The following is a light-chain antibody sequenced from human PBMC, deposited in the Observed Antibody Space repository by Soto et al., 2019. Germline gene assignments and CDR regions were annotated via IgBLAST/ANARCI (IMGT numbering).Light chain of an antibody. CDR3: QHRSNWPRS. V-gene: IGKV3-11*01. Sequence: EIVLTQSPATLSLSPGERATLSCRASQSVSTYLAWYQQKPGQAPRLLIYDASNRATGIPARFSGSGSGTDFTHTISSLEPEDFAVYDCQHRSNWPRSFGQGTKLEIK. CDR1: QSVSTY. CDR2: DAS. J-gene: IGKJ2*01.